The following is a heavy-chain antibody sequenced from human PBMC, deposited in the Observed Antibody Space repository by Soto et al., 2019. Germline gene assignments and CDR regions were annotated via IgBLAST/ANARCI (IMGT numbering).Heavy chain of an antibody. CDR3: ARDPGYCSRSSCYSDAFDI. CDR2: ISSSNSHI. D-gene: IGHD2-2*01. CDR1: GFTFSSYS. V-gene: IGHV3-21*01. J-gene: IGHJ3*02. Sequence: LRLSCAASGFTFSSYSMNWVRQAPGKGLEWVSSISSSNSHIFYADSMKGRFTISRDNAKNSLYLEMNSLRAEDTAVYYCARDPGYCSRSSCYSDAFDIWGQGTMVTVSS.